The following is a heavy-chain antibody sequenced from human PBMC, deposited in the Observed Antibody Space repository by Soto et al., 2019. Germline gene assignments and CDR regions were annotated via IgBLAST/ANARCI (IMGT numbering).Heavy chain of an antibody. V-gene: IGHV3-30-3*01. J-gene: IGHJ4*02. Sequence: QVQLVESGGGVVQPGRSLRLSCAASGFTFSSYAMHWVRQAPGKGLEWVAVISYDGSNKYYADSVKGRFTISRDNSKNTLYLQMSSLRAEDTAVYYCARASGSGSYYTGANYWGQGTLVTVSS. CDR3: ARASGSGSYYTGANY. CDR2: ISYDGSNK. CDR1: GFTFSSYA. D-gene: IGHD1-26*01.